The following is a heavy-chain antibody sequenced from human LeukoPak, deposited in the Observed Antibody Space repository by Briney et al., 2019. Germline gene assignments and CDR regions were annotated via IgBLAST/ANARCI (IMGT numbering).Heavy chain of an antibody. J-gene: IGHJ5*02. CDR1: GGSISSGGYY. Sequence: PSQTLSLTCTVSGGSISSGGYYWSWIRQHPGKGLEWIGYIYYSRSTYYNPSLKSRVTISVDTSKNQFSLKLSSVTAADTAVYYCMGYCSSTSCYVGDSNWFDPWGQGTLVTVSS. CDR2: IYYSRST. D-gene: IGHD2-2*01. V-gene: IGHV4-31*03. CDR3: MGYCSSTSCYVGDSNWFDP.